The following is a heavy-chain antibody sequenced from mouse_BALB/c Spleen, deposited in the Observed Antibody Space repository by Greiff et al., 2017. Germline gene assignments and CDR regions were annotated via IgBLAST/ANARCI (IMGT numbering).Heavy chain of an antibody. CDR3: TRVYDCYRNFYFDY. D-gene: IGHD2-3*01. CDR1: GYTFTSYW. CDR2: IYPSDSYT. J-gene: IGHJ2*01. V-gene: IGHV1-69*02. Sequence: QVQLQQPGAELVRPGASVKLSCKASGYTFTSYWINWVKQRPGQGLEWIGNIYPSDSYTNYNQKFKDKATLTVDNSSSTAYMQLSSPTSEYSAVYYCTRVYDCYRNFYFDYGGQGTTLTVSS.